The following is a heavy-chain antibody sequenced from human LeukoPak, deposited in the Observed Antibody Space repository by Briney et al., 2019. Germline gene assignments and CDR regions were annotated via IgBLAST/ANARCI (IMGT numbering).Heavy chain of an antibody. J-gene: IGHJ4*02. CDR1: GITFSNAW. V-gene: IGHV3-15*01. CDR2: IKSKTDGGTI. CDR3: TRYKYGSYYGSYYFDY. Sequence: GSLRLCCAAAGITFSNAWKRLGRQAPGEGVEVVCRIKSKTDGGTIDYAAPVKGRFTISRDDSKNTVYLQLNSLKTEDTAAYYCTRYKYGSYYGSYYFDYWGQGTLVTVSS. D-gene: IGHD3-10*01.